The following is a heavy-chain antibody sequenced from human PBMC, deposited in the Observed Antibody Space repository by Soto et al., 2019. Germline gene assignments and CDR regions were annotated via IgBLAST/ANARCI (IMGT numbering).Heavy chain of an antibody. CDR2: INPSGGST. CDR3: ARDLLPYYYDSSGVGDAFDI. D-gene: IGHD3-22*01. V-gene: IGHV1-46*01. CDR1: GYTFTGYY. J-gene: IGHJ3*02. Sequence: GASVKVSCKASGYTFTGYYMHWVRQAPGQGLEWMGWINPSGGSTSYAQKFQGRVTMTRDTSTSTVYMELSSLRSEDTAVYYCARDLLPYYYDSSGVGDAFDIWGQGTMVTVSS.